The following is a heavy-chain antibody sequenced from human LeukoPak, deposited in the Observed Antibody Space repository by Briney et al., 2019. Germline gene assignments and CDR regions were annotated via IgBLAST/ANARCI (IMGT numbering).Heavy chain of an antibody. V-gene: IGHV4-39*01. CDR3: ARQLLPYYDSSGYPSGNFDY. CDR2: IYYSGST. Sequence: PSETLSLTCTVSGGSISSSSYYWGWIRQPPGKGLEWIGSIYYSGSTYYNPSLKSRVTISVDTSKNQFSLKLSSVTAADTAVYYCARQLLPYYDSSGYPSGNFDYWGQGTLVTVSS. CDR1: GGSISSSSYY. J-gene: IGHJ4*02. D-gene: IGHD3-22*01.